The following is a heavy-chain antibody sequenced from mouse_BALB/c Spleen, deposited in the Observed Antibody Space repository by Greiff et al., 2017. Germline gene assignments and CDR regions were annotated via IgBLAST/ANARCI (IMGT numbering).Heavy chain of an antibody. CDR3: ARDYGSSPLAY. Sequence: VQLQQSGAELVKPGASVKLSCTASGFNIKDTYMHWVKQRPEQGLEWIGRIDPANGNTKYDPKFQGKATITADTSSNTAYLQLSSLTSEDTAVYYCARDYGSSPLAYWGQGTLVTVSA. D-gene: IGHD1-1*01. V-gene: IGHV14-3*02. J-gene: IGHJ3*01. CDR2: IDPANGNT. CDR1: GFNIKDTY.